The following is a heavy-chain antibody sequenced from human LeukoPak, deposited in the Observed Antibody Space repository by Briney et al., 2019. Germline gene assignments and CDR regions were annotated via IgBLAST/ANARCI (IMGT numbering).Heavy chain of an antibody. V-gene: IGHV3-30-3*01. J-gene: IGHJ4*02. Sequence: GRSLRLSCAASGFTFSSYAMHWVRQAPGKGLEWVAVISYDGSNKYYADSVKGRFTISRDNSKNTLYLQMNSLRAEDTAVYYCAKDSGSYYFDYWGQGTLVTVSS. CDR1: GFTFSSYA. CDR2: ISYDGSNK. D-gene: IGHD1-26*01. CDR3: AKDSGSYYFDY.